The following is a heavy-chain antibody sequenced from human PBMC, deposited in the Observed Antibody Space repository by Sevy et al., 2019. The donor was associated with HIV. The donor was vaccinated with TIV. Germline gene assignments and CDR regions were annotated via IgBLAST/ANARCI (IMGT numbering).Heavy chain of an antibody. D-gene: IGHD2-2*02. V-gene: IGHV1-2*02. CDR1: GYTFTGYY. CDR3: ASALYCSSTSCYKSPDY. J-gene: IGHJ4*02. CDR2: INPNSGGT. Sequence: ASVKVSCKASGYTFTGYYMHWVRQAPGQGLEWMGWINPNSGGTNYAQKFQGRVTMTRDTSISTDYMELSRLRSDDTAVYYCASALYCSSTSCYKSPDYWGQGTLVTVSS.